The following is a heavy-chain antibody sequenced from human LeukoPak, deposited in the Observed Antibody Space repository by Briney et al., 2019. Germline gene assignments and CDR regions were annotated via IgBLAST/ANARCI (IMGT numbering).Heavy chain of an antibody. CDR3: ARDFNWGSVPVFAFDI. CDR2: IYNSGST. D-gene: IGHD7-27*01. CDR1: GGSISSGSYY. Sequence: SETLSLTCTVSGGSISSGSYYWTWIRQPAGKGLEWIGRIYNSGSTNYNPSLKSRVTISVDTSKNQFSLKLSSVTAADTAVYYCARDFNWGSVPVFAFDIWGQGTMVTVSS. J-gene: IGHJ3*02. V-gene: IGHV4-61*02.